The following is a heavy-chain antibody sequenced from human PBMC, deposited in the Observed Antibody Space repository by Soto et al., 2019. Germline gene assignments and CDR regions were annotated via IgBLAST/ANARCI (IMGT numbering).Heavy chain of an antibody. CDR3: TTVEDGYNYYFDY. CDR2: IISKTDGGTT. V-gene: IGHV3-15*01. J-gene: IGHJ4*02. Sequence: GGSLRLSCAASGFTFSNAWMSWVRQAPGKGLEWVGRIISKTDGGTTDYAAPVKGRFTISRDDSKNTLYLQMNSLKTEDTAVYYCTTVEDGYNYYFDYWGQGTLVTVSS. CDR1: GFTFSNAW. D-gene: IGHD5-12*01.